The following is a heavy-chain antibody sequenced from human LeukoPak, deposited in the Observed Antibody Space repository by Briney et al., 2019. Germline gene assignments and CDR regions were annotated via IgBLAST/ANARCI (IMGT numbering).Heavy chain of an antibody. D-gene: IGHD3-10*01. J-gene: IGHJ4*02. Sequence: GGSLRLSCAASGFTFSSYAMSWVRQAPGKGLEWVSAISGSGGSTYYADSVKGRFTISRDNSKNTLYLQMNSLRAEDTAVYYCAKDNWVITMVRGVIDQDYWGQRTLVTVSS. CDR1: GFTFSSYA. CDR3: AKDNWVITMVRGVIDQDY. CDR2: ISGSGGST. V-gene: IGHV3-23*01.